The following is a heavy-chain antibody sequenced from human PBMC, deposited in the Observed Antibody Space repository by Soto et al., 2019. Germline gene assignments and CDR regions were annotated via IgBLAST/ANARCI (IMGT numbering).Heavy chain of an antibody. V-gene: IGHV3-30*03. D-gene: IGHD3-10*01. CDR2: ISYDGSNK. CDR1: GFPFTTYG. CDR3: VGGQYYFDY. Sequence: QVQLVESGGGVVQPGRSLRLSCAASGFPFTTYGMHWVREGPGKGLVWVAVISYDGSNKFYADSVKGRFTISRDNSKKTLYLQMNSPRPEDTALYYCVGGQYYFDYRGQGTLVIVSS. J-gene: IGHJ4*02.